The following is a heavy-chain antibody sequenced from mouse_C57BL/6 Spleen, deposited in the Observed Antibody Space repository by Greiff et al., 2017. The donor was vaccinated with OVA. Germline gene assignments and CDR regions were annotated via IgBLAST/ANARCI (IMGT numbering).Heavy chain of an antibody. CDR1: GFSLTSYG. CDR2: IWRGGST. Sequence: VKLQQSGPGLVQPSQSLSITCTVSGFSLTSYGVHWVRQSPGKGLEWLGVIWRGGSTDYNAAFMSRLSITKDNSKSQVFFKMNSLQADDTAIYYCAKAPPGAYAMDYWGQGTSVTVSS. CDR3: AKAPPGAYAMDY. V-gene: IGHV2-5*01. J-gene: IGHJ4*01.